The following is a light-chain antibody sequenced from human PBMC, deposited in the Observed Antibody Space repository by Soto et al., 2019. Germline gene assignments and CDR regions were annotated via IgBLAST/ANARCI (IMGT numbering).Light chain of an antibody. CDR3: QQYNSPPT. CDR1: QSISSW. Sequence: DLQMTQSPSTLSASVGDRVTITCRASQSISSWLAWYQQKPGKAPKLLIYKASSLESGVPSRFSGSGSGTEFTLTISSLQPDDFATYYCQQYNSPPTFGQGTKVEIK. V-gene: IGKV1-5*03. J-gene: IGKJ1*01. CDR2: KAS.